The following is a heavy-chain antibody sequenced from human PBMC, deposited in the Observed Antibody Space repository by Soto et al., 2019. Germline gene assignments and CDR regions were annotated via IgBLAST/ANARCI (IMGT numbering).Heavy chain of an antibody. CDR1: GFTFSSYA. J-gene: IGHJ4*02. CDR2: ISGSGGST. Sequence: GGSLRLSCAASGFTFSSYAMSWVRQAPGKGLEWVSAISGSGGSTYYADSVKGRFTISRENSKNTLYLQMNSLRAEDTAVYYCAAPKFKILTGYYNFDYWGQGTLVTVSS. D-gene: IGHD3-9*01. CDR3: AAPKFKILTGYYNFDY. V-gene: IGHV3-23*01.